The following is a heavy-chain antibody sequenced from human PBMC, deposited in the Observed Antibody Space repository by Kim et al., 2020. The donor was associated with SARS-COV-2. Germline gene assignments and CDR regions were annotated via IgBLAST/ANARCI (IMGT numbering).Heavy chain of an antibody. D-gene: IGHD1-26*01. V-gene: IGHV3-11*01. CDR3: ARDGWELRWYFDY. CDR1: GFTFSDYY. J-gene: IGHJ4*02. Sequence: GGSLRLSCAASGFTFSDYYMSWIRQAPRKGLEWVSYISSSGSTIYYADSVKGRFTISRDNAKNSLYLQMNSLRAEDTAVYYCARDGWELRWYFDYWGQGTLVTVSS. CDR2: ISSSGSTI.